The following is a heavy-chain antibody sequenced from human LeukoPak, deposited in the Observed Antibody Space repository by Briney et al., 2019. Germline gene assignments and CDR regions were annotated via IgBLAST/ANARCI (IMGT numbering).Heavy chain of an antibody. V-gene: IGHV5-51*01. CDR3: ARLSGRVVCSAGSCYIDS. CDR1: GYRFTNYW. D-gene: IGHD2-15*01. Sequence: GESLKISCKSSGYRFTNYWIGWVRQKPGKGLEWMGIIYPGDSDTRYSPSFQGQVTMSVDKSISTAYLQWSSLKASDTAMYYCARLSGRVVCSAGSCYIDSWGQGTLVTVSS. J-gene: IGHJ4*02. CDR2: IYPGDSDT.